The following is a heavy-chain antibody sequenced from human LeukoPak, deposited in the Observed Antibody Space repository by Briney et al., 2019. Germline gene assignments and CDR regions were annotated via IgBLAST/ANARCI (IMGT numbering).Heavy chain of an antibody. CDR3: AKALSYSITAATDY. D-gene: IGHD6-25*01. V-gene: IGHV3-9*01. CDR1: GFTFDDYA. J-gene: IGHJ4*02. Sequence: GGSLRLSCAASGFTFDDYAMHWVRQAPRKGLEWVSGISWNSGSIGYADSVKGRFTISRDNAKNSLYLQMNSLRAEDTALYYCAKALSYSITAATDYWGQGTLVTVSS. CDR2: ISWNSGSI.